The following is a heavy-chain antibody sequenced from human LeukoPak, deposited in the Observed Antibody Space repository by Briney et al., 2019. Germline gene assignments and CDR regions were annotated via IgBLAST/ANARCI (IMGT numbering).Heavy chain of an antibody. D-gene: IGHD3-9*01. V-gene: IGHV7-4-1*02. Sequence: ASVKVSCKASGYTFTSYAMNWVRQAPGQGLEWMGWINTNTGNPTYAQGFTGRFVFSLDTSVSTAYLQISSLKAEDTAVYYCARGGYFDWLLRDWFDPWGQGTLVTVSS. J-gene: IGHJ5*02. CDR1: GYTFTSYA. CDR3: ARGGYFDWLLRDWFDP. CDR2: INTNTGNP.